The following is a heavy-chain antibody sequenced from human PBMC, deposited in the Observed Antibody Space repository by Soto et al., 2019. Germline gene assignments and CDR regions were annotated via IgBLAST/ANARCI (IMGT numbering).Heavy chain of an antibody. D-gene: IGHD2-8*01. CDR2: ISAYNGDT. J-gene: IGHJ4*02. CDR1: GYTFTSYG. V-gene: IGHV1-18*01. Sequence: QAQLVQSGGEVKKPGASVKVSCRASGYTFTSYGYAWVRQAPGQGLEWMGWISAYNGDTNDAQKFQNRFTLTTDTSTTTAHMELRNLGSDDTAVYYCARSGAYCTSITCLFDSFWGLGTLVTVSS. CDR3: ARSGAYCTSITCLFDSF.